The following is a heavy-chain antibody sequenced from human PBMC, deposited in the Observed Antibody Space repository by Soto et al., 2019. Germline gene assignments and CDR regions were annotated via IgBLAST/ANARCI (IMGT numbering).Heavy chain of an antibody. CDR1: GGSISSYY. Sequence: PSETLSLTCTVSGGSISSYYWSWIRQPPGKGLEWIGYIYYSGSTNYNPSLKSRVTISVDTSKNQFSLKLSSVTAADTAVYCCARVIPSSSVFFDYWGQGTLVTVSS. V-gene: IGHV4-59*01. CDR3: ARVIPSSSVFFDY. J-gene: IGHJ4*02. D-gene: IGHD3-10*01. CDR2: IYYSGST.